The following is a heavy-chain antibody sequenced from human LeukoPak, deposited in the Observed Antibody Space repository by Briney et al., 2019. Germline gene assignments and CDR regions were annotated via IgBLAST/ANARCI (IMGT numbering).Heavy chain of an antibody. D-gene: IGHD3-16*01. J-gene: IGHJ4*02. Sequence: SETLSLTCTVSGGSISSYYWSWIRQPPGKGLEWIGYIYYRGSTNYNPSLKSRVTISVDTSKNQFSLKLSSVTAADTAVYYCARRDYERYFDYWGQGTLVTVST. CDR1: GGSISSYY. V-gene: IGHV4-59*08. CDR3: ARRDYERYFDY. CDR2: IYYRGST.